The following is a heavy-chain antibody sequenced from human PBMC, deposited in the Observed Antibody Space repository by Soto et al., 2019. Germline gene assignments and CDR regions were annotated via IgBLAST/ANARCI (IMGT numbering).Heavy chain of an antibody. CDR3: AGKSRLRGFYYGAGGCTTYYYSGLDF. CDR1: GGSFSGYY. J-gene: IGHJ6*04. D-gene: IGHD3-10*01. CDR2: INHSGST. Sequence: ASETLSLTCAVYGGSFSGYYWSWIRQPPGKGLEWIGEINHSGSTNYNPSLKSRVTISVDTSKNQFSLKLSSVTAADTAVYYCAGKSRLRGFYYGAGGCTTYYYSGLDFWGKGTTVTVSS. V-gene: IGHV4-34*01.